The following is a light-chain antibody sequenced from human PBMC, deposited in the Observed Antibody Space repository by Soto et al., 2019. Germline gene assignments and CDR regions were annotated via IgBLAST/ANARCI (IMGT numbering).Light chain of an antibody. CDR2: KAS. CDR3: QQYNVYSWT. J-gene: IGKJ1*01. CDR1: QTISSW. Sequence: DIQMTQSPSTLSGSVGDRVTITCRASQTISSWLAWYQQKPGKAPKLLIYKASTLKSGVPSRFSGSGSGTEFTLTISSLQPDDFATYYCQQYNVYSWTFGQGTKVDI. V-gene: IGKV1-5*03.